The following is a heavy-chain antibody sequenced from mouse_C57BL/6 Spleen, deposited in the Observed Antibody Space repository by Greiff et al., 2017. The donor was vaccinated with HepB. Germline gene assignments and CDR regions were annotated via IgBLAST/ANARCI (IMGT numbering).Heavy chain of an antibody. CDR1: GFTFSDYY. J-gene: IGHJ4*01. D-gene: IGHD2-3*01. CDR2: INYDGSST. CDR3: ARGGWGIYAMDY. Sequence: EVKLMESEGGLVQPGSSMKLSCTASGFTFSDYYMAWVRQVPEKGLEWVANINYDGSSTYYLDSLKSRFIISRDNAKNILYLQMSSLKSEDTATYYCARGGWGIYAMDYWGQGTSVTVSS. V-gene: IGHV5-16*01.